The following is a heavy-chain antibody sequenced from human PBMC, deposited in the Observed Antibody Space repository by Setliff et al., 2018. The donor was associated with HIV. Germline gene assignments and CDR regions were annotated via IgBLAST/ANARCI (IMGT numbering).Heavy chain of an antibody. D-gene: IGHD5-12*01. J-gene: IGHJ6*03. Sequence: ASVKVSCKTSGYTFTSYALNWVRQAPGQGLEWMGWINTENGNPTYAQGFTGRFVFSLDTSVNTAYSHISSLKPEDAAVYYCARDVATIGAKFYYPYMDVWGKGTTVTVSS. CDR1: GYTFTSYA. CDR3: ARDVATIGAKFYYPYMDV. V-gene: IGHV7-4-1*02. CDR2: INTENGNP.